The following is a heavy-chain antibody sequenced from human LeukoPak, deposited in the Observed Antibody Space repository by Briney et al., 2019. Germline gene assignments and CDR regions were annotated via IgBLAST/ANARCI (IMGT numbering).Heavy chain of an antibody. CDR1: GGSFSGYY. V-gene: IGHV4-34*01. CDR2: INHSGST. J-gene: IGHJ4*02. Sequence: SETLSLTCAVYGGSFSGYYWSWIRQPPGKGLEWIGEINHSGSTNYNPSLKSRVTISVDTSKNQFSLKLSSVTAADTAVYYCARGETYYYGSGSYSRFDYWGQGTLVTVSS. D-gene: IGHD3-10*01. CDR3: ARGETYYYGSGSYSRFDY.